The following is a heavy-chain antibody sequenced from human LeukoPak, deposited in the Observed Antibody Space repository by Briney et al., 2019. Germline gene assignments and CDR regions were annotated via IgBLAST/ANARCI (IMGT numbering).Heavy chain of an antibody. CDR2: IRTRHTYI. V-gene: IGHV3-21*01. J-gene: IGHJ6*04. CDR3: ARDSITIFGVVTLDV. CDR1: GFTFSSYS. D-gene: IGHD3-3*01. Sequence: KPGGTLRLSCAASGFTFSSYSMSWVRQAQGKGLDWGSSIRTRHTYIYYPASVKGPFNSSRDNAKTSLYLQMNRLRAEETAVYYCARDSITIFGVVTLDVWGKGTTVTVSS.